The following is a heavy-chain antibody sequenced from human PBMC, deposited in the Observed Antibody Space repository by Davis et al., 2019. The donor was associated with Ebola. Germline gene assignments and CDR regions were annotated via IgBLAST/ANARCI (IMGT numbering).Heavy chain of an antibody. J-gene: IGHJ5*02. D-gene: IGHD3-10*01. Sequence: AASVKVSCKASGYTFTSYAMHWVRQAPGQRLEWMGRISAYNGNTNYAQKLQGRVTMTTDTSTSTAYMELRSLRSDDTAVYYCARGVTMVRGETWFDPWGQGTLVTVFS. V-gene: IGHV1-18*01. CDR3: ARGVTMVRGETWFDP. CDR1: GYTFTSYA. CDR2: ISAYNGNT.